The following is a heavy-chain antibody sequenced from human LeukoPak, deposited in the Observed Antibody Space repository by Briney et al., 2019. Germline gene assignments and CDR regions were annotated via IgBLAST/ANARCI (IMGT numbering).Heavy chain of an antibody. J-gene: IGHJ5*02. D-gene: IGHD3-22*01. V-gene: IGHV1-2*02. CDR1: GYTFTGYY. CDR2: INPNSGGT. Sequence: ASVKVSCKASGYTFTGYYMHWVRQAPGQGLEWMGWINPNSGGTNYAQKFQGRVTMTRDTSISTAYMELSRLRSDDTAVYYCARDYWSMYYYDSSGYWFDPWGQGTLVTVSA. CDR3: ARDYWSMYYYDSSGYWFDP.